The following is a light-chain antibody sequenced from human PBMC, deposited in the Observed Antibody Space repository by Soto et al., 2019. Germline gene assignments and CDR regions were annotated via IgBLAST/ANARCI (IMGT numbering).Light chain of an antibody. J-gene: IGKJ1*01. V-gene: IGKV3-11*01. Sequence: EIVLTQSPATLSLSPGERATLSCRASQSVSSSLAWYQQKPGQAPRLLIFAASYRATGVPARFSGSGSVTDFTLTMSSLEPEDFAVYCCQQRNHWPWTFGQGTQVDIK. CDR1: QSVSSS. CDR3: QQRNHWPWT. CDR2: AAS.